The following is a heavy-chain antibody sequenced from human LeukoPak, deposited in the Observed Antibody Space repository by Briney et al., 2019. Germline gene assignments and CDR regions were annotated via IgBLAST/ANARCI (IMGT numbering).Heavy chain of an antibody. CDR2: MNRDGSEV. CDR1: GFTFSAYW. CDR3: ARGIDEWLYLNY. V-gene: IGHV3-7*04. J-gene: IGHJ4*02. D-gene: IGHD3-3*01. Sequence: GGSLRLSCAASGFTFSAYWMTWVRQAPGKGPEFVATMNRDGSEVAYGNSVRGRFTISRDNAKNSLYLQMYSLRAEDTAVYYCARGIDEWLYLNYWGQGALVTVSS.